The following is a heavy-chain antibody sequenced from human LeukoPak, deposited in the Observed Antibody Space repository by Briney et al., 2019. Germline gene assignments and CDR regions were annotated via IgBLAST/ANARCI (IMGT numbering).Heavy chain of an antibody. V-gene: IGHV3-33*01. J-gene: IGHJ4*02. CDR2: IWYDGSNK. D-gene: IGHD6-19*01. CDR1: GFTLSSYG. Sequence: PGRTPRPSPAASGFTLSSYGMDWGRQAPGKGVGWGAVIWYDGSNKYYADSVKRRFTISRDNSKNTLYLQMNSLRAEDTAVYYCARTYSSGPGTGISYWGQGTLVTVSS. CDR3: ARTYSSGPGTGISY.